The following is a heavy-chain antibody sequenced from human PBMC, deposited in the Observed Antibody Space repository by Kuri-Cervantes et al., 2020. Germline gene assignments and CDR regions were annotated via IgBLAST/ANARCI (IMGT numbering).Heavy chain of an antibody. CDR3: VRDGGLGGMDV. Sequence: GESLKISCAASGFTFSSYWMSWVRQAPGKGLEWVANIKQDGSEKYYVDSVKGRFTISRENAKNSFYLQMNSLRDGDTGVYHCVRDGGLGGMDVWGKGTTVTVSS. CDR2: IKQDGSEK. V-gene: IGHV3-7*03. D-gene: IGHD3-16*01. J-gene: IGHJ6*03. CDR1: GFTFSSYW.